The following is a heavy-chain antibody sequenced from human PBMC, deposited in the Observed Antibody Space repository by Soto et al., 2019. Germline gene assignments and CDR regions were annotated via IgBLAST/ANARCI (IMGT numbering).Heavy chain of an antibody. D-gene: IGHD6-19*01. J-gene: IGHJ1*01. CDR3: AREFTGSGQY. V-gene: IGHV3-21*01. CDR1: RFSPGYHA. Sequence: PGGSLRLSCAASRFSPGYHAMNWVRQAPGKGLEWVSTIDSTSAYKFYADSVKGRFTISRDNAKDSLYLQMNSLRAEDTAIYYFAREFTGSGQYWGQGTVVTVSS. CDR2: IDSTSAYK.